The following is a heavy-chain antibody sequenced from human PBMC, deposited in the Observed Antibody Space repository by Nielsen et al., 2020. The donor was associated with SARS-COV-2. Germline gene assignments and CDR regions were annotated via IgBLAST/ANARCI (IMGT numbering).Heavy chain of an antibody. CDR1: GGSLSSRNYY. J-gene: IGHJ3*02. CDR3: ARGDIAVVPTAMFRGDDAFDI. V-gene: IGHV4-39*02. Sequence: GSLRLSCTVSGGSLSSRNYYWGWIRQPPGKGLEWIGTIYYSGSVSYNPSLRSRVTISVDTSKKHFSLKLTSVTAADTAVYFCARGDIAVVPTAMFRGDDAFDIWGQGTMVRVSS. D-gene: IGHD2-2*01. CDR2: IYYSGSV.